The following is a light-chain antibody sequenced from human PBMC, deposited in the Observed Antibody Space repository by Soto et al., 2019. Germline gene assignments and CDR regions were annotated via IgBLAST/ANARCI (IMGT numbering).Light chain of an antibody. Sequence: ESVLTQSPGTLSLSPGERATLSCRASQSVSSNSLAWYQQKPGQAPRLLIHGASSRATGTPDRFSGSGSGTDFTLTISRLEHEDFAVYYCQQFGGSPPSWTFGQGTKVEI. CDR1: QSVSSNS. J-gene: IGKJ1*01. V-gene: IGKV3-20*01. CDR3: QQFGGSPPSWT. CDR2: GAS.